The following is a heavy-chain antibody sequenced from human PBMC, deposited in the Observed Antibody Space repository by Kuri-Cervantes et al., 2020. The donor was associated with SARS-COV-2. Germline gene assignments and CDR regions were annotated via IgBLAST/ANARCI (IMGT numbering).Heavy chain of an antibody. CDR2: IYYSGST. V-gene: IGHV4-61*01. Sequence: GSLRLSCTVSGGSVSSGSYYWSWIRQPPGKGLEWIGYIYYSGSTNYNPSLKSRVTISVDTSKYQFSLKLSSVTAADTAVYYCARTYGSGTPPSYWGQGTLVTVSS. J-gene: IGHJ4*02. CDR1: GGSVSSGSYY. D-gene: IGHD3-10*01. CDR3: ARTYGSGTPPSY.